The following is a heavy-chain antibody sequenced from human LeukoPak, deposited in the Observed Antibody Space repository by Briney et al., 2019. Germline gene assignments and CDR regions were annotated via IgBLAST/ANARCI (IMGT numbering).Heavy chain of an antibody. Sequence: PGGSLRLSCAASGFTFSSYAMSWVRQAPGKGLEWVSAISGSGDSTYYADSVKGRFTISRDNSKNTLYLRMNSLRADDTAVYYCAKEGPGGGGYFDDWGQGTLVTVSS. J-gene: IGHJ4*02. D-gene: IGHD3-16*01. CDR3: AKEGPGGGGYFDD. V-gene: IGHV3-23*01. CDR2: ISGSGDST. CDR1: GFTFSSYA.